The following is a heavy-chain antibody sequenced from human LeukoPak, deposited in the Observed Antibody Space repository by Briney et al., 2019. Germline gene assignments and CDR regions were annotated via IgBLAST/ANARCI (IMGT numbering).Heavy chain of an antibody. D-gene: IGHD3-16*01. CDR2: IYTSGST. Sequence: SETLSLTCTVSGGSISSYYWSWIRQPAGKGLEWIGRIYTSGSTNYNPSLKSRVTMSVDTSKNQLSLKVTSVTGADTAVYYCARFGVDYDMDVWGQGTTLTVSS. CDR1: GGSISSYY. J-gene: IGHJ6*02. V-gene: IGHV4-4*07. CDR3: ARFGVDYDMDV.